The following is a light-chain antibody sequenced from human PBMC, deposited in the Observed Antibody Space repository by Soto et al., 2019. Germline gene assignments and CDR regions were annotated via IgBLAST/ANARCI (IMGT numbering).Light chain of an antibody. CDR2: DAS. J-gene: IGKJ2*01. Sequence: EIVLTQSPATLSLSPGERATLSCRASQSVSSYLAWYQQKPGQAPRLLIYDASNRASGIPARFSGSGSGTDFTLTISSLVPEDFAVYYCQQRSNWPPMYTFCQGTKLEIK. V-gene: IGKV3-11*01. CDR1: QSVSSY. CDR3: QQRSNWPPMYT.